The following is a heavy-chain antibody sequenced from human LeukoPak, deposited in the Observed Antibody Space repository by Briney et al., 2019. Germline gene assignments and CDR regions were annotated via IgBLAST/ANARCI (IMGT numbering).Heavy chain of an antibody. CDR2: IIPIFGTA. Sequence: SVKVSCKASGGTFSSYAISWVRQAPGQGLEWMGGIIPIFGTANYAQKFQGRVTITADESTSTAYMELSSLRSEDTAVYYCARFNGIAAAGYVDYWGQGTLVTVSS. J-gene: IGHJ4*02. CDR3: ARFNGIAAAGYVDY. D-gene: IGHD6-13*01. CDR1: GGTFSSYA. V-gene: IGHV1-69*01.